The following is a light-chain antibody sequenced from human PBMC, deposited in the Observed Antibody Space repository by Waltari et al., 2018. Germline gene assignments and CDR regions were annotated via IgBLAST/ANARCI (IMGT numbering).Light chain of an antibody. CDR1: SRDVGSYNL. J-gene: IGLJ2*01. CDR3: CSYAGSSTFVV. CDR2: EGS. Sequence: QSDLTQPASVSGSPGQSINISCTGTSRDVGSYNLVSWYQQHPGKAPKLMIYEGSKRPSGVSNRFSGSKSGNTASLTISGLQAEDEADYYCCSYAGSSTFVVFGGGTKLTVL. V-gene: IGLV2-23*03.